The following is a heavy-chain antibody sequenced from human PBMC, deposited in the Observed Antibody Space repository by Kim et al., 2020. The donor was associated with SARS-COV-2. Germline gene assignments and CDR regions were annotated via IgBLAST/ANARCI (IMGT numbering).Heavy chain of an antibody. V-gene: IGHV1-69*06. CDR2: IIPIFGTA. D-gene: IGHD6-13*01. Sequence: SVKVSCKASGGTFSSYAISWVRQAPGQGLEWMGGIIPIFGTANYAQKFQGRVTITADKSTSTAYMELSSLRSEDTAVYYCARVYGIAAAGTPTRTNWFDPWGQGTLVTVSS. CDR1: GGTFSSYA. J-gene: IGHJ5*02. CDR3: ARVYGIAAAGTPTRTNWFDP.